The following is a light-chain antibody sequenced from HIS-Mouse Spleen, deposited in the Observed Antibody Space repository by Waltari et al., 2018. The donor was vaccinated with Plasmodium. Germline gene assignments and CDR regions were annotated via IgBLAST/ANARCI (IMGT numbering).Light chain of an antibody. Sequence: SYELTQPPSVSVSPGQTARITCSGDALPKQYASWYQQKSGQAPVLVIYEDSKRPSGSPERFAGSSSGTMATLTISGAQVEDEADYYCYSTDSSGNHRVFGGGTKLTVL. CDR2: EDS. V-gene: IGLV3-10*01. CDR1: ALPKQY. J-gene: IGLJ3*02. CDR3: YSTDSSGNHRV.